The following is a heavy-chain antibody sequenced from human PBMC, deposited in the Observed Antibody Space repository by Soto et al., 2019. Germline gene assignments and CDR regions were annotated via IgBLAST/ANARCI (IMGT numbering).Heavy chain of an antibody. V-gene: IGHV3-53*01. CDR1: GFTVSTNY. CDR3: ARASIAAAGYYFDY. D-gene: IGHD6-13*01. J-gene: IGHJ4*02. Sequence: EVQLVESGGGLIQPGGSLRLSCAASGFTVSTNYMSWVRQAPGEGLEWVSVIYSGGSTYYAGSVKGRFTISRDNSKNTLYLQMNSLRAEDTAVYYCARASIAAAGYYFDYWGQGTLVTVSS. CDR2: IYSGGST.